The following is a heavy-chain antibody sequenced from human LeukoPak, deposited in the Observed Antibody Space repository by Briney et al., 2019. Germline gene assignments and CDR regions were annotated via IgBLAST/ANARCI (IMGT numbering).Heavy chain of an antibody. CDR3: ARRDDSSGYHKIFDY. CDR1: GGSISNTFYY. V-gene: IGHV4-39*01. D-gene: IGHD3-22*01. J-gene: IGHJ4*02. Sequence: SETLSLTCTVSGGSISNTFYYWGWIRQPPGKGLEWIGNIYYGENTYYNPSLKSRVTISIDTSKNQFYLKLSSLTAADTAVYYCARRDDSSGYHKIFDYWGPGTLVTVSS. CDR2: IYYGENT.